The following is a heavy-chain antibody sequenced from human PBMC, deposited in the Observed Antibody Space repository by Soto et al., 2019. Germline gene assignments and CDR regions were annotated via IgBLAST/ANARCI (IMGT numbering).Heavy chain of an antibody. V-gene: IGHV3-23*01. CDR3: AKWGSTVRGVVLIVPYFDY. CDR1: GFTFSSYG. J-gene: IGHJ4*02. Sequence: PGGSLRLSCATSGFTFSSYGMSWVRQAPGKGLEWVSGIGGSGGSTYYVDSVKGRFTISRDNSKNTVYLQMNSLRAEDTAVYYCAKWGSTVRGVVLIVPYFDYWGQGTLVTVSS. CDR2: IGGSGGST. D-gene: IGHD3-10*01.